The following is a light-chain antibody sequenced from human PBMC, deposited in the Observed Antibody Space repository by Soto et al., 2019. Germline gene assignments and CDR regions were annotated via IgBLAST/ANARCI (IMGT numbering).Light chain of an antibody. J-gene: IGKJ3*01. CDR1: QSVSSSY. Sequence: EIVLTQSPGTLSLSPGQRATLSCRASQSVSSSYLAWYQQKPGQAPRLLIYGASSRATGIPDRFSGSGSGTDFTLPISRLEPEDFAVYSCQQYGSSPGLTFGPGTKVDIK. CDR2: GAS. V-gene: IGKV3-20*01. CDR3: QQYGSSPGLT.